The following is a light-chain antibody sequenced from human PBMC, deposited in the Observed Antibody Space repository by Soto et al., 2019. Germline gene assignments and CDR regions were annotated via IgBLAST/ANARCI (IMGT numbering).Light chain of an antibody. Sequence: QSVLTQPPSVSGAPGQRVTISCTGSSSNIGAGYDVHWYQQLPGTALKLRIYGNNNRPSTVPNRVSGSKSGASASLAITGLEAEDEADDFCQSYDSSLSGSVFGGGTKLTVL. J-gene: IGLJ3*02. CDR2: GNN. CDR3: QSYDSSLSGSV. V-gene: IGLV1-40*01. CDR1: SSNIGAGYD.